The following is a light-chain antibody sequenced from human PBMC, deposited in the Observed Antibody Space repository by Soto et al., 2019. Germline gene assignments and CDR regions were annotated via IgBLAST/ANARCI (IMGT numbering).Light chain of an antibody. Sequence: EIVLTQSPGTLSLSPGERATLSCRASQRLNSNYLGWYQQKPGQAPRLLIYDASSRATGIPDRFSGSGSGTDFTLTISRLEPEDFAVYYCQQYASSPYSFGQGTKLEIK. V-gene: IGKV3-20*01. CDR1: QRLNSNY. CDR2: DAS. CDR3: QQYASSPYS. J-gene: IGKJ2*01.